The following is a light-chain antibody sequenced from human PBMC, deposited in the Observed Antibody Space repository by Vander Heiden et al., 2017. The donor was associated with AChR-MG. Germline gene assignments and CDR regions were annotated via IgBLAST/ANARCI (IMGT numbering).Light chain of an antibody. V-gene: IGLV2-11*01. CDR2: DVS. Sequence: QSALTQPRSVSGSPGQSVTISCTGTSSDVGCYNYVSWYQQHPGKAPKLMIYDVSKRPSGVSDRFSGSKSYNTASLTISGLQAEDEADYYGCSYAGDYSALFGGGTKLTVL. CDR1: SSDVGCYNY. J-gene: IGLJ2*01. CDR3: CSYAGDYSAL.